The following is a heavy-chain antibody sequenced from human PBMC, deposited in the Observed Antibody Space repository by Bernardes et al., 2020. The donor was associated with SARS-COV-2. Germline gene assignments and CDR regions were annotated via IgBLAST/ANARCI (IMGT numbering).Heavy chain of an antibody. CDR1: AVTFSGSS. CDR2: IRSKANLYAT. J-gene: IGHJ6*02. V-gene: IGHV3-73*01. CDR3: TRHEDGYSYAYVPYYYYGMDV. D-gene: IGHD5-18*01. Sequence: GGSRRLSCAASAVTFSGSSIHWVRQASEKGLEWVGRIRSKANLYATAYAASVQGTFTISRDDSKNTAYLQMNSLKTDDTAVYYCTRHEDGYSYAYVPYYYYGMDVWGQGTTVTVYS.